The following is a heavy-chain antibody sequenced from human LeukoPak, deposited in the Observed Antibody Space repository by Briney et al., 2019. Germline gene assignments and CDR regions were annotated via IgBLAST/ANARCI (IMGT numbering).Heavy chain of an antibody. CDR3: ARGLRDTFCSGGSCYSDY. V-gene: IGHV1-69*05. D-gene: IGHD2-15*01. CDR1: GGSLSTYV. CDR2: IIPIFGTT. Sequence: SVKVSCKAFGGSLSTYVISWVRQAPGQGLEWMGAIIPIFGTTNYAQRFQGRVTITTDKSTSTAYMELSSLRSGDTAMYYCARGLRDTFCSGGSCYSDYWGQGTLVTVS. J-gene: IGHJ4*02.